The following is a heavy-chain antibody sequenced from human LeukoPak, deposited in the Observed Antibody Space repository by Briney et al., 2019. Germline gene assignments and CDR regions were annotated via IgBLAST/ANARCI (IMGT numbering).Heavy chain of an antibody. D-gene: IGHD3-3*01. CDR1: GYTFTGYY. CDR2: INPNSGGT. Sequence: GASVKVSCKASGYTFTGYYMHWVRQAPGQGLEWMGWINPNSGGTNYAQKFQGRVTMTRDTSISTAYLEVSRLRSDDTAVYYCARDNPSFWSGYVSSSSTIDYWGQGTLVTVSS. V-gene: IGHV1-2*02. J-gene: IGHJ4*02. CDR3: ARDNPSFWSGYVSSSSTIDY.